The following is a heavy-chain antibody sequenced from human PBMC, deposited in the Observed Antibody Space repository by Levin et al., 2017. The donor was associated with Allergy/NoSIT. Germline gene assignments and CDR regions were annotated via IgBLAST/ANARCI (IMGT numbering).Heavy chain of an antibody. CDR1: GGSVSSSSYY. Sequence: TSETLSLTCTVSGGSVSSSSYYWSWIRQPPGKGLDWIGYISYSGSTNYNPSLKSRVTISVDTSKNQFSLKLSSVTAADTAVYYCARSHDSTGYFNWGQGTLVTVSS. J-gene: IGHJ4*02. CDR3: ARSHDSTGYFN. D-gene: IGHD3-22*01. V-gene: IGHV4-61*01. CDR2: ISYSGST.